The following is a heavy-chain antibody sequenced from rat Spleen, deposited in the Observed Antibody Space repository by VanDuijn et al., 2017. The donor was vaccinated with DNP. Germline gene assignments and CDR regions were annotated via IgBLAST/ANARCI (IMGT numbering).Heavy chain of an antibody. CDR3: ATLYNSGYYYAMDA. Sequence: EVQLVESGGGLVQPGRSLKLSCAASGFTFSNYGMHWIRQAPTKGLEWVASISPSGGSTYYRNSVKGRFTISRDNAKSTLYLQMDSLRSEDTATYYCATLYNSGYYYAMDAWGQGTSVTVSS. J-gene: IGHJ4*01. CDR1: GFTFSNYG. D-gene: IGHD4-3*01. V-gene: IGHV5-19*01. CDR2: ISPSGGST.